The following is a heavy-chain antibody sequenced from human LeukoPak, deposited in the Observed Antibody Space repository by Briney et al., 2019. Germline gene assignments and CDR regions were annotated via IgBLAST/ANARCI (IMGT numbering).Heavy chain of an antibody. J-gene: IGHJ4*02. D-gene: IGHD3-16*02. CDR1: GYSINSDYY. CDR3: ARDYIWGSYRYTEGFRFDY. Sequence: ASGTLSLTCAVSGYSINSDYYWGWIRQPPGKGLEWIGTIYHRGNTYYTPSLNSRVSISVDTSKNQFSLKLSSVTAADTAVYYCARDYIWGSYRYTEGFRFDYWGQGTLVTVSS. V-gene: IGHV4-38-2*02. CDR2: IYHRGNT.